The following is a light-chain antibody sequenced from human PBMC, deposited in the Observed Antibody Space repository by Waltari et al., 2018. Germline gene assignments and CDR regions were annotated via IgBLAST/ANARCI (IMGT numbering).Light chain of an antibody. CDR3: SSYTSSSTWV. Sequence: QSALTQPASVSGSPGQSITIPCTGTSSDVGDYNYVSWYQQHPGKAPKLMIYYVSNRFSGSKSGNTASLTISGLQAEDEADYYCSSYTSSSTWVFGGGTKLTVL. CDR1: SSDVGDYNY. CDR2: YV. V-gene: IGLV2-14*01. J-gene: IGLJ3*02.